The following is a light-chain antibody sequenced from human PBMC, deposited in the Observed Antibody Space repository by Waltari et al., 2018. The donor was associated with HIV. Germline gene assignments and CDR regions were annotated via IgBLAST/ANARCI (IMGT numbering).Light chain of an antibody. V-gene: IGKV1-5*03. CDR1: QNVDKW. Sequence: DSQMTQSPSTLSASIGDRVTITCRSRQNVDKWLAWYQQKPGKVPNLLFYEESILESGVPSRFSGSESGTEFTLTISSLQPDDFATYYCQQNNGLFGPGTKV. CDR2: EES. J-gene: IGKJ3*01. CDR3: QQNNGL.